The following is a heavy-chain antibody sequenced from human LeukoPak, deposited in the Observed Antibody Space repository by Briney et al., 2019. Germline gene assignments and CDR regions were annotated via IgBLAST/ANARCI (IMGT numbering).Heavy chain of an antibody. Sequence: ASVKVSCKASGYTFTSYGISWVRQAPGQGLEWMGWISAYNGNTNYAQKLQGRVTMTTDTSTSTAYMELRSLRSDDTAVYYCARDSGPYCSSTSCYRYFQHWGQGTLVTVSS. D-gene: IGHD2-2*01. CDR3: ARDSGPYCSSTSCYRYFQH. J-gene: IGHJ1*01. CDR2: ISAYNGNT. CDR1: GYTFTSYG. V-gene: IGHV1-18*01.